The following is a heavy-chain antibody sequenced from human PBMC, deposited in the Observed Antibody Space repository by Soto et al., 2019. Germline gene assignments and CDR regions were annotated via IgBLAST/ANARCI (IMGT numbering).Heavy chain of an antibody. V-gene: IGHV3-30-3*01. CDR1: GFTFSSYA. J-gene: IGHJ5*02. CDR2: ISYDGSNK. D-gene: IGHD2-15*01. Sequence: ESGGGVVQPGRSLRLSCAASGFTFSSYAMHWVRQAPGKGLEWVAVISYDGSNKYYADSVKGRFTISRDNSKNTLYLQMNSLRAEDTAVYYCARSRTRYCSGGSCYSKHNWFDPWGQGTLVTVSS. CDR3: ARSRTRYCSGGSCYSKHNWFDP.